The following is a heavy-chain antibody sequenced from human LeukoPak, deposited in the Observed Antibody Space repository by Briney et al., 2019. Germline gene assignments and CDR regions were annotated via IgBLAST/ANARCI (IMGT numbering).Heavy chain of an antibody. V-gene: IGHV1-69*01. D-gene: IGHD5-18*01. J-gene: IGHJ6*03. CDR1: GGTFSSYA. Sequence: SVKVSCKASGGTFSSYAISWVRQAPGQGLEWMGGIIPIFGTANYAQKFQGRVTITADESTSTAYMELSSLRSEDTAVYYCARSPLSESPRYSYGYGKYYYYYYMDVWGKGTTVTVSS. CDR3: ARSPLSESPRYSYGYGKYYYYYYMDV. CDR2: IIPIFGTA.